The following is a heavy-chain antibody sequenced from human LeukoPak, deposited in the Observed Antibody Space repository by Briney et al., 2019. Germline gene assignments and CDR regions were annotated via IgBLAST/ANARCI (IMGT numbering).Heavy chain of an antibody. Sequence: GASVKVSCKASGYTFTSYGINWVRQATGQGLEWMGWMNPNSGNTGYAQKFQGRVTMTRNTSISTAYMELSSLRSEDTAVYYCARAPTYDFWSGYYTRYHWFDPWGQGTLVTVSP. J-gene: IGHJ5*02. CDR1: GYTFTSYG. V-gene: IGHV1-8*02. CDR2: MNPNSGNT. D-gene: IGHD3-3*01. CDR3: ARAPTYDFWSGYYTRYHWFDP.